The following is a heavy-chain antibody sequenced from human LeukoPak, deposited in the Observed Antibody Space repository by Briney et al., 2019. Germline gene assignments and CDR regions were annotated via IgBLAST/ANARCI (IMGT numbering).Heavy chain of an antibody. J-gene: IGHJ4*02. CDR1: GGSVSTTSSY. Sequence: PSETLSLTCTVSGGSVSTTSSYWVWVRQPPGKGLKWVGSIYYGRSTHYNPSLKSRLTISVDTSKNQFSLNLTSVTAADTAVYYCARRGLVVVPLWGQGILVTVSS. V-gene: IGHV4-39*01. CDR3: ARRGLVVVPL. CDR2: IYYGRST. D-gene: IGHD2-21*01.